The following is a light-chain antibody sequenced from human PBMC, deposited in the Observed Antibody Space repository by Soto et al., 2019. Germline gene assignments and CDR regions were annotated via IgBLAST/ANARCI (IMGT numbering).Light chain of an antibody. CDR1: QSISSY. Sequence: DIRMTQSPSSLSASVGDRVTITCRASQSISSYLNWYQQKPGKAPKLLIYAASSLESGVPSRFSGSGSGTEFTLTISSLQPDDFATYYCQQYNSYSWTFGQGTKGDIK. V-gene: IGKV1-5*01. CDR3: QQYNSYSWT. J-gene: IGKJ1*01. CDR2: AAS.